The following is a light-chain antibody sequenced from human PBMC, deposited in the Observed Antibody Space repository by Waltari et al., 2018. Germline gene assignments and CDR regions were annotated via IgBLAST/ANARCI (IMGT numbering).Light chain of an antibody. J-gene: IGLJ1*01. CDR2: DVS. CDR3: SSYTSSSTRV. CDR1: SSDVRRPNY. V-gene: IGLV2-14*03. Sequence: QSTLPQPASVPGSPGQSITIPCTGPSSDVRRPNYASWYQQHPGKAPKLVIYDVSSRPSGVSNRFSGSKSGNTASLTIYGLQAEDEADYYCSSYTSSSTRVFGTGTRVTVL.